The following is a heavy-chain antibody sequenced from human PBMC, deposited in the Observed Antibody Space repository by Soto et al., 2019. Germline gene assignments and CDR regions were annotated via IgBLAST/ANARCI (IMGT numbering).Heavy chain of an antibody. CDR2: ISKDGSNI. D-gene: IGHD2-2*01. CDR3: ARQNQPQAGDYYYYGMDV. J-gene: IGHJ6*02. V-gene: IGHV3-30-3*01. CDR1: EFTFSTFA. Sequence: QVHLAESGGGVVQPGRSLRLSCAASEFTFSTFAVHWVRQAPGKGLEWVAVISKDGSNIYYADSVKGRFTISRDNSKKTLYLRMRGLRAEDTAVYYCARQNQPQAGDYYYYGMDVWGQGTTVTVSS.